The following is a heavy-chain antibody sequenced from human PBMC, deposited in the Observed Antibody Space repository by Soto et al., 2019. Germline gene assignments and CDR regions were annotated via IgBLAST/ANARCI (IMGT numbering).Heavy chain of an antibody. J-gene: IGHJ4*02. D-gene: IGHD3-10*01. CDR1: GFTFSTYA. Sequence: QVQLVESGGGVVQPGRSLRLSCAASGFTFSTYAMHWVRQAPGKGLEWVAVISYDGGNKYYADSVKGRFTISRDNSKNTLYLQINSLRAEDTAVYYCARPDYDSGGYPDYWGQGTLVTVSS. CDR3: ARPDYDSGGYPDY. V-gene: IGHV3-30-3*01. CDR2: ISYDGGNK.